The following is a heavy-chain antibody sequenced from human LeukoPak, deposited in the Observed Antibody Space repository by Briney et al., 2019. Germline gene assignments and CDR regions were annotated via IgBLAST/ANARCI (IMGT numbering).Heavy chain of an antibody. CDR3: TKVRMITMIAYDAFDI. CDR2: IRYDGSNK. CDR1: GFTFSSYG. D-gene: IGHD3-22*01. J-gene: IGHJ3*02. Sequence: GGSLRLSCAASGFTFSSYGMHWVRQAPGKGLEWVSFIRYDGSNKYYADSVKGRFTISRDNSKNTLYLQMNSLRDEDTAVYYCTKVRMITMIAYDAFDIWGQGTMVTVSS. V-gene: IGHV3-30*02.